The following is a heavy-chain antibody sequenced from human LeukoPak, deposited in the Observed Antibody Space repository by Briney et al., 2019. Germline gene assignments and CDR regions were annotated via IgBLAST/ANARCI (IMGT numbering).Heavy chain of an antibody. CDR2: ISWNSGSI. CDR3: AKGLYSSGVDY. V-gene: IGHV3-9*01. J-gene: IGHJ4*02. CDR1: GFTFDDYA. D-gene: IGHD6-19*01. Sequence: GGSLRLSCAASGFTFDDYAMHWVRQAPGKGLEWVSGISWNSGSIGYADSVKGRFTISRDNAKNSLYLQMNSLRAEDTTLYYCAKGLYSSGVDYWGQGTLVTVSS.